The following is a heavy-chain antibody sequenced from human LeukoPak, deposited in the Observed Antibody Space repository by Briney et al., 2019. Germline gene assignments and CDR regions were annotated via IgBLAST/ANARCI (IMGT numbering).Heavy chain of an antibody. Sequence: PGRSLRLSCAASGFTFSSYAMRWVRQAPGKGLEWVAVISYDGSNKYYADSVKGRFTISRDNSKNTLYLQMNSLRAEDTAVYYCARPDDFWSGPKFDYWGQGTLVTVSS. D-gene: IGHD3-3*01. CDR1: GFTFSSYA. CDR2: ISYDGSNK. V-gene: IGHV3-30-3*01. J-gene: IGHJ4*02. CDR3: ARPDDFWSGPKFDY.